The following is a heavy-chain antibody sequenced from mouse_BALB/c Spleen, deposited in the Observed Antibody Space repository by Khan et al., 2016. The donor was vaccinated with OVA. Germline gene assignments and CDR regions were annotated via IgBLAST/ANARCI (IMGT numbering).Heavy chain of an antibody. Sequence: VQLKESGPGLVKPSQSLSLTCHVTGYSITSGYYCNWIRQFPGNKLEWLGYISYNGSTNYNPSFKNPISITRDTSENQFFLTLNSLTTEDTTTYDCARDKGYYDCLAYWGQGTLVTVSA. CDR2: ISYNGST. CDR3: ARDKGYYDCLAY. V-gene: IGHV3-6*02. J-gene: IGHJ3*01. CDR1: GYSITSGYY. D-gene: IGHD2-3*01.